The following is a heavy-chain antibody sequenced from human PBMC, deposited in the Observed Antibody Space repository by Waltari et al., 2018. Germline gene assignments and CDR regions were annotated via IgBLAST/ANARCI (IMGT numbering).Heavy chain of an antibody. CDR3: ASSPKEGY. CDR1: GFTVNNNY. V-gene: IGHV3-53*01. J-gene: IGHJ4*02. Sequence: EVQLVESGGGLIQPVGSLRVSCAASGFTVNNNYMIWVRQAPGKGLEWVSLIFSGGNTFYADSVRGRFTISRDSSKNTLYLQMNSLRTEDTAVYYCASSPKEGYWGQGTLVTVSS. CDR2: IFSGGNT.